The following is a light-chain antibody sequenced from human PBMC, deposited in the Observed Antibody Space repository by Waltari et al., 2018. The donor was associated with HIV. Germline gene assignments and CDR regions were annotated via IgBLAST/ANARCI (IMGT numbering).Light chain of an antibody. CDR2: KDN. CDR3: QSVESSGSRV. V-gene: IGLV3-25*03. CDR1: ALPKQY. J-gene: IGLJ3*02. Sequence: SYELTQPPSVSASPGQTARITSSGDALPKQYVYWYQQRPGHAPVLVIYKDNERPSGIPERFSGSSSGTTVTLTISGVQAEDEADYYCQSVESSGSRVFGGGTKLTVL.